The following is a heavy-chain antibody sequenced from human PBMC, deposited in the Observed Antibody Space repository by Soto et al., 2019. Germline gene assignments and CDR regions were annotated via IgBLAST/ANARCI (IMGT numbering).Heavy chain of an antibody. CDR3: ASSPTPSSLDFDY. J-gene: IGHJ4*02. CDR2: ISSSSSYI. CDR1: GFTFSSYS. V-gene: IGHV3-21*01. Sequence: GGSLRLSCAASGFTFSSYSMNWVRQAPGKGLEWVSSISSSSSYIYYADSVKGRFTISRDNAKNSLYLQMNSLRAEDTAVYYCASSPTPSSLDFDYWGQGTLVTVSS. D-gene: IGHD6-6*01.